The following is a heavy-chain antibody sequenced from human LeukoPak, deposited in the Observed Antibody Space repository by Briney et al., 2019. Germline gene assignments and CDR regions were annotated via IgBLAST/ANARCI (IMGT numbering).Heavy chain of an antibody. V-gene: IGHV1-69*13. J-gene: IGHJ4*02. Sequence: VASVKVSCKASGYTFTGYYMHRVRQAPGQGLEWMGGIIPIFGTANYAQKFQGRVTITADESTSTAYMELSSLRSEDTAVYYCARGIGYRVDYWGQGTLVTVSS. D-gene: IGHD2-2*02. CDR2: IIPIFGTA. CDR1: GYTFTGYY. CDR3: ARGIGYRVDY.